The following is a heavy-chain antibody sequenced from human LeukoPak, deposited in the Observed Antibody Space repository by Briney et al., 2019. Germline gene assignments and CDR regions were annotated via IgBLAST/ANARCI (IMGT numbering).Heavy chain of an antibody. CDR3: ARAYSNSSPFDY. D-gene: IGHD6-6*01. CDR1: GYTFTSYD. CDR2: MNPNSGNT. J-gene: IGHJ4*02. Sequence: GASVKVSCKASGYTFTSYDINWVRQATGQGLEWMGWMNPNSGNTGYAQKFQGRVTMTRDTSTSTVYMELSSLRSEDTAVYYCARAYSNSSPFDYWGQGTLVTVSS. V-gene: IGHV1-8*01.